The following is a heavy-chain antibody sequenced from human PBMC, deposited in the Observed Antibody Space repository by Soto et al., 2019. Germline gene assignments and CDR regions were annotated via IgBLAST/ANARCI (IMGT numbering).Heavy chain of an antibody. V-gene: IGHV1-69*01. CDR2: FIPIFRTL. CDR3: VRDRRIYYSDPHDEFVASDYEV. CDR1: GGIFGSHG. J-gene: IGHJ3*01. D-gene: IGHD3-22*01. Sequence: QVQLIQSEAAVMKPGSSVRVSCTASGGIFGSHGFSWVRQAPGQRLEWVGGFIPIFRTLTYTEKFQARVSIAADESVNTVYLDLSGLTSDDTAVYYCVRDRRIYYSDPHDEFVASDYEVWGQGTMVTDSS.